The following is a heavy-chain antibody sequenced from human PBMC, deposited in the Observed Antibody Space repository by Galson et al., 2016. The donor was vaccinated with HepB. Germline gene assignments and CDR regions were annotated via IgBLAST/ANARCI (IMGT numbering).Heavy chain of an antibody. CDR3: AKDPGGGTEKRRITIFGVVVNIGFDY. J-gene: IGHJ4*02. D-gene: IGHD3-3*01. CDR2: AWFDEVEK. CDR1: GITFRASG. Sequence: SLRLSCATSGITFRASGMQWVRQAPGKGLEWVAHAWFDEVEKFYADSVKGRFTISRDNSKNTLYLQMNSLRAEDTAVYYCAKDPGGGTEKRRITIFGVVVNIGFDYWGQGTLVTVSS. V-gene: IGHV3-33*06.